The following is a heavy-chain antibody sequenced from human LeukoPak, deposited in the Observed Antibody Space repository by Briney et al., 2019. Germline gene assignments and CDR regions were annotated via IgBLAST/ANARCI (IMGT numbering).Heavy chain of an antibody. CDR3: ATDREGDPSCYYLV. J-gene: IGHJ4*02. CDR2: ISANGGGT. V-gene: IGHV3-23*01. Sequence: GGSLRLSCAASGFSFSDYVMTWVRQAPGKGLEWVSSISANGGGTYYADSVKGRFTISRDNSKNTLFLQMNSLRAEDSAVYYCATDREGDPSCYYLVGGQGTLITVSS. CDR1: GFSFSDYV. D-gene: IGHD3-22*01.